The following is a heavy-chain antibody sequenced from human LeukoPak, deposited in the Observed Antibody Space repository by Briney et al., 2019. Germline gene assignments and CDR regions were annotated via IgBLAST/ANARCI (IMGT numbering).Heavy chain of an antibody. CDR3: ARDSVRRWLVRSYFDY. CDR2: IYYSGST. J-gene: IGHJ4*02. CDR1: GGSISSYY. V-gene: IGHV4-59*12. Sequence: KTSETLSLTCTVSGGSISSYYWSWIRQPPGKGLEWIGYIYYSGSTYYNPSLKSRVTISVDTSKNQFSLKLSSVTAADTAVYYCARDSVRRWLVRSYFDYWGQGTLVTVSS. D-gene: IGHD6-19*01.